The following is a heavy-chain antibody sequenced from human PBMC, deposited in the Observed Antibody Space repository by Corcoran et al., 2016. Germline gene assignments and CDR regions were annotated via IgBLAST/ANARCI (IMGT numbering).Heavy chain of an antibody. CDR2: IYYSGST. CDR1: GGSISSYY. CDR3: ARERATVTTGDAFDI. V-gene: IGHV4-59*01. Sequence: QVQLQESGPGLVKPSETLSLTCTVSGGSISSYYWSWIRQPPGKGLEWIGYIYYSGSTNYNPSLKSRVTISVDTSKNQFSLKLSSVTAADTAVYYCARERATVTTGDAFDIWGQGTMVTVSS. J-gene: IGHJ3*02. D-gene: IGHD4-17*01.